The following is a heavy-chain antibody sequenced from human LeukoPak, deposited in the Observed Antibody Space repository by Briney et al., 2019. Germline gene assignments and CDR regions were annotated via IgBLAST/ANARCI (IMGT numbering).Heavy chain of an antibody. CDR1: GGSISSYY. Sequence: SETLSLTCTVSGGSISSYYWSWIRQPPGKGLEWIGYIYYSGSTNYNPSLKSRVTISVDTSKNQFSLKLSSVTAADTAVYYCARVAGIVVVPAAKYNWFDPWGQGTLVTVSS. V-gene: IGHV4-59*01. CDR3: ARVAGIVVVPAAKYNWFDP. D-gene: IGHD2-2*01. CDR2: IYYSGST. J-gene: IGHJ5*02.